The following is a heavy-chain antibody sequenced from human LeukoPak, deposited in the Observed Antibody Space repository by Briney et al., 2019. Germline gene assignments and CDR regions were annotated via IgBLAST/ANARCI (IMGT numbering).Heavy chain of an antibody. J-gene: IGHJ5*02. CDR3: ARVREQQASPPYNWFDP. CDR1: GGSLSGYY. Sequence: SETLSLTCGVYGGSLSGYYWSWIRQPAGKGREWIGDISYSGDTNYNPSLKSRVTLSVDTSKNQFSLKLSSVTAADTAVYYCARVREQQASPPYNWFDPWGQGTLVTVSS. V-gene: IGHV4-34*01. CDR2: ISYSGDT. D-gene: IGHD6-13*01.